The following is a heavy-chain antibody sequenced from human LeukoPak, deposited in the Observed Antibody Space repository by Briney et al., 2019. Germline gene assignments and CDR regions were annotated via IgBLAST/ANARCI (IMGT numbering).Heavy chain of an antibody. J-gene: IGHJ4*02. D-gene: IGHD6-19*01. CDR2: ISAYNGNT. CDR3: ARVGIAVAGLPYYFDY. CDR1: GYTFTIYG. V-gene: IGHV1-18*01. Sequence: GASETVSCKASGYTFTIYGISWVRQAPGQGLEWMGWISAYNGNTNYAQKLQGRVTMTTDTSTSTAYMELRSLRSDDTAVYYCARVGIAVAGLPYYFDYWGQGTLVTVSS.